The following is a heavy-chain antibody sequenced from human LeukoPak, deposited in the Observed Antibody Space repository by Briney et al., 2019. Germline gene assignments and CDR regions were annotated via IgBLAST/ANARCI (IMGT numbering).Heavy chain of an antibody. CDR2: ISYDGSNK. J-gene: IGHJ4*02. Sequence: GGSLRLSCAASGFTFSSYGMHWVRQAPGKGLEWVAVISYDGSNKYYADSVKGRFTISRDNSKNTLYLQMNSLRAEDTAVYYCAKDRGSGYLDYWGQGTLVTVSS. V-gene: IGHV3-30*18. D-gene: IGHD6-19*01. CDR3: AKDRGSGYLDY. CDR1: GFTFSSYG.